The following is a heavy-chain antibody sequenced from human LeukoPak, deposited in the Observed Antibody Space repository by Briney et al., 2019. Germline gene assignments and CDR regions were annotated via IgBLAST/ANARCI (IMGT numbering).Heavy chain of an antibody. Sequence: GGSLRLSCAASGFTFSSYSMNWVRQAPGKGLEWVSYISYGSSSIYYADSVKGRFTVSRDNAKKSLYLQMNSLRAEDTAVYYCARARGYYGSGSYVDYWGQGTLVTVSS. D-gene: IGHD3-10*01. J-gene: IGHJ4*02. CDR3: ARARGYYGSGSYVDY. CDR1: GFTFSSYS. V-gene: IGHV3-48*01. CDR2: ISYGSSSI.